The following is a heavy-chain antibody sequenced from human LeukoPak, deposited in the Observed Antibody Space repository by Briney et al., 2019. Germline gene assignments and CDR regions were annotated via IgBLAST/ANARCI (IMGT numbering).Heavy chain of an antibody. CDR2: MNPNSGNT. CDR3: ASGNEVTLEGFAL. CDR1: GYTFTSYD. D-gene: IGHD2-8*01. V-gene: IGHV1-8*01. J-gene: IGHJ3*01. Sequence: GASVKVSCKASGYTFTSYDINWVRQAAGQGLEWLGWMNPNSGNTGYAQHFQGRVTMTRNTSISTAYMELSSLTFEDTAVYYCASGNEVTLEGFALWGQGTMVSVSA.